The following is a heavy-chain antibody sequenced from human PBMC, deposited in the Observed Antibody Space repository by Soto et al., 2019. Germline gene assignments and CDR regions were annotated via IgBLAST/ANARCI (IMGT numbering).Heavy chain of an antibody. CDR1: GFTVSNNY. D-gene: IGHD2-2*01. V-gene: IGHV3-53*04. CDR2: IYSGGST. J-gene: IGHJ3*02. Sequence: PGGSLRLSCAASGFTVSNNYMSWVRQAPGKELEWVSIIYSGGSTYYADSVKGRFTISRHNSKNTLYLQMNSLRAEDTAVYYCARQHLGYCSSTSCPGDIWGQGTMVTVSS. CDR3: ARQHLGYCSSTSCPGDI.